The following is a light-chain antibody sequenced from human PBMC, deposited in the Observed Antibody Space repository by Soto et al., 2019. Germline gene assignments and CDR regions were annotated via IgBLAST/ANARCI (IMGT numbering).Light chain of an antibody. Sequence: EIVLTQSPGTLSLSPGERATLSCRASQSVSSSFLAWYQQKPGQAPRLLIYGASSRATGIPDRFSGSGPGTDFTLAISRLEPEDVAVYYCQQYGSSPLTFGVGTKVEIK. J-gene: IGKJ4*02. CDR2: GAS. CDR3: QQYGSSPLT. V-gene: IGKV3-20*01. CDR1: QSVSSSF.